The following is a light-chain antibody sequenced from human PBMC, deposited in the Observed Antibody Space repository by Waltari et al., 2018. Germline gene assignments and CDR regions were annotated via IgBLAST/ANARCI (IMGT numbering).Light chain of an antibody. CDR3: QQGNSKPYS. J-gene: IGKJ2*03. Sequence: DIHVAHSPSSLSASVGHRVTITCRASQDITTYLNWYQQKPVNAPYLLTYYPHNSASGGPSRCRGSGSGREFTLTINSLQPEDFATYYCQQGNSKPYSVGQGTKVEMK. V-gene: IGKV1-9*01. CDR1: QDITTY. CDR2: YPH.